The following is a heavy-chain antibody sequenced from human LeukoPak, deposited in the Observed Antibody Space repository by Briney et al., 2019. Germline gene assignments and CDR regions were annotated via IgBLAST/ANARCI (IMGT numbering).Heavy chain of an antibody. CDR3: ARYGLGAHAFDI. CDR1: GFTVSSNY. CDR2: IYSGGST. V-gene: IGHV3-66*01. J-gene: IGHJ3*02. D-gene: IGHD3/OR15-3a*01. Sequence: GGSLRLSCAASGFTVSSNYMNWVRQAPGKGLEWVSVIYSGGSTYYSDSVKGRFTISRDNSKNTLYLQMNSLRAEDTAVYYCARYGLGAHAFDIWGQGTMVTVSS.